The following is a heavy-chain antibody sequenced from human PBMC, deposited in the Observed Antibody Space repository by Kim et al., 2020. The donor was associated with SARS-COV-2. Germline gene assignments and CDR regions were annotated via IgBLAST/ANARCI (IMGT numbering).Heavy chain of an antibody. J-gene: IGHJ4*01. V-gene: IGHV4-39*02. Sequence: SETLSLTCTVSGDSVSSPNHCWAWIRQAPGKGLEWIGTVFASGTTHYNSSLKGRATIFIDTSKDHLSLNLRYVTASDTVIYYCARPQSSSWSFYFDSWG. CDR1: GDSVSSPNHC. CDR3: ARPQSSSWSFYFDS. D-gene: IGHD6-13*01. CDR2: VFASGTT.